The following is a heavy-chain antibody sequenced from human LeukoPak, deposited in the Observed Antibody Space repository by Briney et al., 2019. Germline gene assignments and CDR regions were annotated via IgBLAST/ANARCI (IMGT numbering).Heavy chain of an antibody. CDR1: GGSISSYY. CDR2: IYYSGST. J-gene: IGHJ3*02. V-gene: IGHV4-59*08. D-gene: IGHD5-18*01. CDR3: ARRGAGYSYGYAEDAFDI. Sequence: PSETLSLTCTVSGGSISSYYWSWIRQPPGKGLEWIGYIYYSGSTNYNPSLKSRVTISVDTSKNQFSLKLSSVTAADTAVYYCARRGAGYSYGYAEDAFDIWGQGTMVTVSS.